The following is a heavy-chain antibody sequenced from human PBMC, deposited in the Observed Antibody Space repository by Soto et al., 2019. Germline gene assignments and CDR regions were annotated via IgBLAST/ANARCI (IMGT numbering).Heavy chain of an antibody. Sequence: EVQLLASGGGLVQPGGSLRLSCAASGFTFGSYAMSWVRQAPGKGLEWVSTISGSGDSTYYADFVKGRFTISRDNSKSTLVLQMTSLRAEDTAVYYCAIDSAYYCSGGSCYCDFCSQGSLVTVSS. D-gene: IGHD2-15*01. CDR2: ISGSGDST. J-gene: IGHJ4*02. CDR3: AIDSAYYCSGGSCYCDF. V-gene: IGHV3-23*01. CDR1: GFTFGSYA.